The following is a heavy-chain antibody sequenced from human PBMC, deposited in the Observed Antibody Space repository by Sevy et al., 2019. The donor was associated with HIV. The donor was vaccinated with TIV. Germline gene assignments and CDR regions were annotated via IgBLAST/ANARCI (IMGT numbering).Heavy chain of an antibody. V-gene: IGHV4-59*01. CDR3: ARAPPDRSGDDALNWFDP. Sequence: SETLSLTCTVFGGSISAYYWSWIRQSPEKGLQYIGYIYYTGSTNYNPSHKSRVTISVDTSKNQFSLRLTSVTAADTAIYYCARAPPDRSGDDALNWFDPWGQGTLVTVSS. J-gene: IGHJ5*02. CDR1: GGSISAYY. D-gene: IGHD5-12*01. CDR2: IYYTGST.